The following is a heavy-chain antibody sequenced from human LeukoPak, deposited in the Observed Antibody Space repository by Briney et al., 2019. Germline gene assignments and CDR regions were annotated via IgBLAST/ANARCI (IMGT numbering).Heavy chain of an antibody. CDR1: GFTFSDYN. Sequence: GGSLRLSCAASGFTFSDYNMRWIRQAPGKGLEWVSSISRSGSTKYYADSVKGRFTISRDNAKNSLFLQMNSLRAEDTAVYYCARVLRYCSGGCYFGSWGQGTPVTVSS. CDR2: ISRSGSTK. D-gene: IGHD2-21*02. CDR3: ARVLRYCSGGCYFGS. J-gene: IGHJ5*01. V-gene: IGHV3-11*01.